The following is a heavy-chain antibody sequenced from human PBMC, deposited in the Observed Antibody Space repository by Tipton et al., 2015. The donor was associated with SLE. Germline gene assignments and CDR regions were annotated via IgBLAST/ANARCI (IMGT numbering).Heavy chain of an antibody. Sequence: SLRLSCVGSGFIFSNFWMIWVRQAPGKGLELVAFIRYDGSEIYSADSVKGRLTISRDDSKNTLYRQMNMLRTDDTAVYYCARARGLLGGSGWFFELWGRGTLATVSS. CDR2: IRYDGSEI. CDR1: GFIFSNFW. D-gene: IGHD1-26*01. J-gene: IGHJ2*01. CDR3: ARARGLLGGSGWFFEL. V-gene: IGHV3-33*08.